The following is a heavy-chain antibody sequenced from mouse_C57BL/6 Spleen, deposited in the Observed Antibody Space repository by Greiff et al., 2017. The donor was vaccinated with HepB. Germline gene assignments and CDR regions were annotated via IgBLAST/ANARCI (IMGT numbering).Heavy chain of an antibody. V-gene: IGHV1-26*01. Sequence: EVQLQQSGPELVKPGASVKISCKASGYTFTDYYMNWVKQSHGKSLEWIGDINPNNGGTSYNQKFKGKATLTVDKSSSTADMELRSLTSEDSAVYYCAYGSSVAYWGQGTLVTVSA. J-gene: IGHJ3*01. D-gene: IGHD1-1*01. CDR1: GYTFTDYY. CDR3: AYGSSVAY. CDR2: INPNNGGT.